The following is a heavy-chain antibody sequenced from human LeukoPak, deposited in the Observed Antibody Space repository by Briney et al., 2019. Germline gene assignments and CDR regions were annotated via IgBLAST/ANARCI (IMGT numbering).Heavy chain of an antibody. CDR1: GYTFTSYG. D-gene: IGHD2-2*01. CDR2: ISAYNGNT. Sequence: GASVKVSCKASGYTFTSYGISWVRQAPGQGLEWMGWISAYNGNTNYAQKLQGRVTMTTDTSTSTAYMELRSLRSDDTAVYYCARDVYCSSTSCYDDYYYYGMDVWGQGTTVTVSS. CDR3: ARDVYCSSTSCYDDYYYYGMDV. V-gene: IGHV1-18*01. J-gene: IGHJ6*02.